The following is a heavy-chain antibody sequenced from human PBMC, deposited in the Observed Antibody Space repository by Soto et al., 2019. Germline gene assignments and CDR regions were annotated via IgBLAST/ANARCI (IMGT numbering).Heavy chain of an antibody. Sequence: ASVKVSCKTSGYTFSDNYLHWVRQAPGQGLEWIGWISPKGGGSNYARKFQGRFTMARDTGISTAYMELSRLTSDDTAVYYCARNRRPPPAAAMITGLDARGQGTTVT. V-gene: IGHV1-2*02. J-gene: IGHJ6*02. CDR1: GYTFSDNY. CDR2: ISPKGGGS. CDR3: ARNRRPPPAAAMITGLDA. D-gene: IGHD3-16*01.